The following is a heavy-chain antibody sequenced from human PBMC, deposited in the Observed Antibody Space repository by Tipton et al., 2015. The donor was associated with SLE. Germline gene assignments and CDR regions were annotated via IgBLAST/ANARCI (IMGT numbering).Heavy chain of an antibody. V-gene: IGHV4-61*02. CDR1: GGSISSGSYY. D-gene: IGHD1-1*01. Sequence: TLSLTCTVSGGSISSGSYYWSWIRQPAGKGLDWIGRIYTSGSTNYNPPLKSRVTISVDTSKNQFSLKLSSVTAADTAVYYCARAQLGYWYFDLWGRGTLVTVSS. J-gene: IGHJ2*01. CDR3: ARAQLGYWYFDL. CDR2: IYTSGST.